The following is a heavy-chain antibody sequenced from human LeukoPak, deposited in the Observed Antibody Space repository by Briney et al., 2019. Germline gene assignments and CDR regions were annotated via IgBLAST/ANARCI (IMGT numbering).Heavy chain of an antibody. CDR1: GYTFTYYG. CDR2: ISTYNGDT. D-gene: IGHD3-22*01. CDR3: ARERGYDSSGYYHDAFDV. Sequence: ASVKVSCKASGYTFTYYGVSWVRQAPGQGLEWMGWISTYNGDTSYAQKLQGRVTMTTDTSTSTASMELRSLRSDDTAVYYCARERGYDSSGYYHDAFDVWGQGTMVTVSS. V-gene: IGHV1-18*01. J-gene: IGHJ3*01.